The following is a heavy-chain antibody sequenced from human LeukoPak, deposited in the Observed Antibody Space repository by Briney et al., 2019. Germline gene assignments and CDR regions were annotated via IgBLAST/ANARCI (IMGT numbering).Heavy chain of an antibody. V-gene: IGHV3-64D*06. D-gene: IGHD5-18*01. CDR2: ISRNGGST. Sequence: GGSLRLSCSASGFTFNSYPVHWVRQAPGKGLEYVSGISRNGGSTYYADSVKGRFTISRDNSKNTLYLQMSSLRAEDTAVYYCARAYSYGSVYYYGMDVWGQGTTITVSS. J-gene: IGHJ6*02. CDR3: ARAYSYGSVYYYGMDV. CDR1: GFTFNSYP.